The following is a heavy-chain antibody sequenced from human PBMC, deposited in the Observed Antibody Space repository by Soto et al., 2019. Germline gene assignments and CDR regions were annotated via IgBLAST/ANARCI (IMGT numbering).Heavy chain of an antibody. CDR2: MDQDGSET. CDR1: GFTFSTYW. CDR3: VCGGNFFIY. D-gene: IGHD3-16*01. J-gene: IGHJ4*02. Sequence: EVQLVESGGGLVQPGGSLRLSCAASGFTFSTYWMTWVRQPPGKGLEWVANMDQDGSETYYVDSVRGRFTVSRDNAENSLYLLMNSLRVEDTAVYYCVCGGNFFIYWGQGTLVTVSP. V-gene: IGHV3-7*01.